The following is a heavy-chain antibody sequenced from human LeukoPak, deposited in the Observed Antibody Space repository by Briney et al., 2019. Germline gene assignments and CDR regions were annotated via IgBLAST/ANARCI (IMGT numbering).Heavy chain of an antibody. D-gene: IGHD4-17*01. J-gene: IGHJ4*02. CDR3: ARATADSSRNLRH. Sequence: ASVKVSCKASGYIFISYYMHWVRQAPGQGLEWMGMINPSGGSTGYAQNFQGRVTMTRDTSTSTVYMELSSLRSEDTAVYYCARATADSSRNLRHWSQGTLVTVSS. CDR1: GYIFISYY. V-gene: IGHV1-46*01. CDR2: INPSGGST.